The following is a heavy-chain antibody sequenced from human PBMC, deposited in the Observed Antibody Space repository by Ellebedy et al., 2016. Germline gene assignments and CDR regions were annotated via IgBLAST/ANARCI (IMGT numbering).Heavy chain of an antibody. CDR2: ISGYKSNAK. J-gene: IGHJ4*02. D-gene: IGHD4/OR15-4a*01. V-gene: IGHV3-48*04. Sequence: GESLKISXTASGFTFSNYWMNWVRQAPGKGLEWVSYISGYKSNAKYYADSVKGRFSIFRDNAKNSVYLQMNSLRADDTAIYFCAKDRANWANDYWGQGALVTVSS. CDR3: AKDRANWANDY. CDR1: GFTFSNYW.